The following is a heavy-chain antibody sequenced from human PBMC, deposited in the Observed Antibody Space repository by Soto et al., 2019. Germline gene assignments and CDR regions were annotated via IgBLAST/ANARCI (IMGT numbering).Heavy chain of an antibody. Sequence: QVQLQESGPGLVKPSQTLSLTCTVSGGSISSGDYYWSWIRQPPGKGLEWIGYIYYSGSTYYNPSLKSRVTISVDTSKNQCSLKLSSVTAADTAVYYCARGSITMVRGVIPWGQGTLVTVSS. J-gene: IGHJ5*02. V-gene: IGHV4-30-4*01. CDR1: GGSISSGDYY. D-gene: IGHD3-10*01. CDR3: ARGSITMVRGVIP. CDR2: IYYSGST.